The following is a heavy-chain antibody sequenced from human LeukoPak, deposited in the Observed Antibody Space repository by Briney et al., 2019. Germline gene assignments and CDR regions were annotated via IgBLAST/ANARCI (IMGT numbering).Heavy chain of an antibody. D-gene: IGHD2-15*01. CDR2: INNDGSGT. CDR1: GITFSSYW. CDR3: VRGGESTWS. J-gene: IGHJ5*02. Sequence: GGSLRLSCAVSGITFSSYWMHWVRQAPGKGPVWVSRINNDGSGTTYADSVKGRFTISRDDAKNTLYLQMNSLRAEDTAVYYCVRGGESTWSWGQGTLVTVSS. V-gene: IGHV3-74*01.